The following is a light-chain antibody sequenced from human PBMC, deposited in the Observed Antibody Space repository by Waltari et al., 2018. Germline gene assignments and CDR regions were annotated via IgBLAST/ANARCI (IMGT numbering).Light chain of an antibody. J-gene: IGKJ2*01. CDR3: QETYSTPRT. V-gene: IGKV1-39*01. CDR1: QIISSY. CDR2: AAS. Sequence: DIQMTQSPSSLSASVGDRVTITCRASQIISSYLNWYQQKPGKAPKLLIYAASSLQTGVQSRFSGSGSGTDFTLTISSLQPEDFATYYCQETYSTPRTFGQGTKLEI.